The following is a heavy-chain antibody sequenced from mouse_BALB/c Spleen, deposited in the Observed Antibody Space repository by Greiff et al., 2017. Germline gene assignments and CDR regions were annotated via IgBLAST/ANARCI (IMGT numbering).Heavy chain of an antibody. Sequence: DVQLQESGPGLVKPSQSLSLTCTVTGYSITSDYAWNWIRQFPGNKLEWMGYISYSGSTSYNPSLKSRISITRDTSKNQFFLQLNSVTTEDTATYYCARGGNYDYYAMDYWGQGTSVTVSS. CDR3: ARGGNYDYYAMDY. V-gene: IGHV3-2*02. D-gene: IGHD2-1*01. CDR1: GYSITSDYA. CDR2: ISYSGST. J-gene: IGHJ4*01.